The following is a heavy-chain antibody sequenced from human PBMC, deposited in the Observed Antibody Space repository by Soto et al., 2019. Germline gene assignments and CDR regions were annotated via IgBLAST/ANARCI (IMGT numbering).Heavy chain of an antibody. D-gene: IGHD3-10*01. J-gene: IGHJ4*02. Sequence: SETLSLTCTVSGGSISSYYWSWIRQPPGKGLEWIGYIYYSGSTNYNPSLKSRVTISVDTSKNQFSLKLSSVTAADTAVYYCASMVRGVTWYYFDYWGQGTLVTVSS. CDR1: GGSISSYY. V-gene: IGHV4-59*08. CDR3: ASMVRGVTWYYFDY. CDR2: IYYSGST.